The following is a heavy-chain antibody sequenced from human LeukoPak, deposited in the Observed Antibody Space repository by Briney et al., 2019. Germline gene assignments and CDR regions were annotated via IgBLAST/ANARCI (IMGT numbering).Heavy chain of an antibody. CDR1: GFTLSSYE. CDR2: IDYSGGSS. Sequence: PGGSLRLSCTVSGFTLSSYEMSWIRQAPGKGLEWVSSIDYSGGSSYYADSVKGRFTISRDDSKNTLYLQLNSLRAEDTAVYYCATFYQLPDSLPDYFDYWGQGTLVTVSS. CDR3: ATFYQLPDSLPDYFDY. V-gene: IGHV3-23*01. D-gene: IGHD2-2*01. J-gene: IGHJ4*02.